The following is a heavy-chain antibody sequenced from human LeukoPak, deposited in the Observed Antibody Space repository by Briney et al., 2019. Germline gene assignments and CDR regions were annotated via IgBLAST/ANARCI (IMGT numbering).Heavy chain of an antibody. CDR2: ISGSGGST. Sequence: GGSLRLSCAASGFTFSSYAMSWVRQAPGKGLEWVSAISGSGGSTYYADSVKGRFTISRDNSKNTLYLQMNSLRAEDTAVYYCAKDLGREVYCSSTSCYMNYWGQGTLVTVSS. CDR1: GFTFSSYA. V-gene: IGHV3-23*01. D-gene: IGHD2-2*02. J-gene: IGHJ4*02. CDR3: AKDLGREVYCSSTSCYMNY.